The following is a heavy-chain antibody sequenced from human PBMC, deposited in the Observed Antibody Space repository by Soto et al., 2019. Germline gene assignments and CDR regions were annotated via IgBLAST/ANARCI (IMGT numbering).Heavy chain of an antibody. D-gene: IGHD3-10*01. J-gene: IGHJ6*02. CDR2: ISSSSSTI. Sequence: GGSLRLSCAASGFTFSSYSMNWVRQAPGKGLEWVSYISSSSSTIYYADSVKGRFTISRDNAKNSLYLQMNSLRDEDTAVYYCARGYGSGSYYKPVYYYYGMDVWGQGTTVTVSS. V-gene: IGHV3-48*02. CDR3: ARGYGSGSYYKPVYYYYGMDV. CDR1: GFTFSSYS.